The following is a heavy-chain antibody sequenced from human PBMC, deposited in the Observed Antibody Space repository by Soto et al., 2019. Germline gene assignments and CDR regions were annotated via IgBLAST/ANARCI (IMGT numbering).Heavy chain of an antibody. CDR3: ARGTRALITSFFAY. Sequence: PAETLSLTCSVSGDPISNFYLSWIRQTPGKGLEWIGCVHDSGSTDYNPSLEGRVTISLQTSKSQFSLNLRFVTAADTATYYCARGTRALITSFFAYWGQGISVTVYS. D-gene: IGHD1-20*01. V-gene: IGHV4-59*01. J-gene: IGHJ4*02. CDR1: GDPISNFY. CDR2: VHDSGST.